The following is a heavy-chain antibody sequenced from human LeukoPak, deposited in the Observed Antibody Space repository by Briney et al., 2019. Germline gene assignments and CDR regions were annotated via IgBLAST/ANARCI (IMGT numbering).Heavy chain of an antibody. CDR2: ISYDGSNK. Sequence: GGSLRLSCAASGFTFSSYAMHWVRQAPGKGLEWVAVISYDGSNKYYADSVKGRFTISRDNPKNTLYLQMNSLRAEDTAVYYCARAVAVAGSDYWGQGTLVTVSS. V-gene: IGHV3-30*04. CDR3: ARAVAVAGSDY. J-gene: IGHJ4*02. D-gene: IGHD6-19*01. CDR1: GFTFSSYA.